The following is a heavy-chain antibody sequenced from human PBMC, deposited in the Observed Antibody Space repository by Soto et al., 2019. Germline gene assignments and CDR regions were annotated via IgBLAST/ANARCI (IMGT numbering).Heavy chain of an antibody. CDR2: ISGSGGST. CDR1: GFTFSSYA. Sequence: GGSLRLSCAASGFTFSSYAMSWVRQAPGKGLEWVSAISGSGGSTYYADSVKGRFTISRDNAKNTLYLQMNSLRAEDTAVYYCVILYSSGGPRGNIHAYWTQRSLVPVSA. D-gene: IGHD6-19*01. CDR3: VILYSSGGPRGNIHAY. V-gene: IGHV3-23*01. J-gene: IGHJ4*02.